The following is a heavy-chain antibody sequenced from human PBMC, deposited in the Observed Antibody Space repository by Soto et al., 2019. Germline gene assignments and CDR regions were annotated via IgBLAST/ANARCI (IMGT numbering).Heavy chain of an antibody. J-gene: IGHJ3*02. Sequence: QVQLQQWGAGLLKPSETLSLTCAVYGGSFGGYQWSWIRQPPGEGLGWIGEITQSGSTNYNPSPKSRLAISLDTSETQFSLRLNSLTAADTAVYYCVRAVPWRKSFDIWGLGTTVTVSS. D-gene: IGHD1-1*01. V-gene: IGHV4-34*01. CDR1: GGSFGGYQ. CDR2: ITQSGST. CDR3: VRAVPWRKSFDI.